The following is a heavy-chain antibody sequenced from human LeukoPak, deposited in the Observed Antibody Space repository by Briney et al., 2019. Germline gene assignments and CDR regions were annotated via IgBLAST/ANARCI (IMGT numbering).Heavy chain of an antibody. Sequence: SETLSLTCAVSGGSISSGGYSWSWIRQPPGKGLEWFGYFYHSGSTYYNPSLKIRVTISVDRSKNQFSLKLSSVTAADTAVYYCAGYYYGSGSFGTVDAFDIWGQGTMVTVSS. CDR2: FYHSGST. V-gene: IGHV4-30-2*01. D-gene: IGHD3-10*01. J-gene: IGHJ3*02. CDR3: AGYYYGSGSFGTVDAFDI. CDR1: GGSISSGGYS.